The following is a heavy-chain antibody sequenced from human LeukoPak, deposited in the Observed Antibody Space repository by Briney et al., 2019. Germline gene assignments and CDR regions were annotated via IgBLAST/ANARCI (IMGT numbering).Heavy chain of an antibody. D-gene: IGHD6-25*01. CDR2: IKLDGSEK. CDR1: AYIFATYS. Sequence: GGSLRLSCAASAYIFATYSLTWVRQAPGKGLEWVANIKLDGSEKNYVDSVKGRFTISRDNAQNSLYLQMNSLRVEDTATYYCARVGSAAYNWFDPWSQGTLVTVSS. V-gene: IGHV3-7*01. J-gene: IGHJ5*02. CDR3: ARVGSAAYNWFDP.